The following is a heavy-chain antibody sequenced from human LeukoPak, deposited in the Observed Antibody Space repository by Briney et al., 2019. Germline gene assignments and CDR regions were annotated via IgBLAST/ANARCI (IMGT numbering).Heavy chain of an antibody. V-gene: IGHV1-2*02. J-gene: IGHJ4*02. D-gene: IGHD5-18*01. Sequence: ASVKVSCKASRYTFTGYYMHWVRQAPGQGLEWMGWINPNSGGTDYAQKFQGRVNMTRDTSISTAYMELSRLRSDHTAVYYCAGGTGGGYTYGRYYFDYWGQGTLVTVSS. CDR3: AGGTGGGYTYGRYYFDY. CDR2: INPNSGGT. CDR1: RYTFTGYY.